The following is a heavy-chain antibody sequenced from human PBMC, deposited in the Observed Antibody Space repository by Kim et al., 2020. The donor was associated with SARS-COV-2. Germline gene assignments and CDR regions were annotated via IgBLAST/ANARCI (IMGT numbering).Heavy chain of an antibody. Sequence: GGSLRLSCAASGFTFSSYAMSWVRQAPGKGLEWVSAISGSGGDTYYADSAKGRFTISRDNSKSTLYLQMNSLRAEDTAVYYCAKTPDIVAAPAFSVFDYWGQATLVTVSS. V-gene: IGHV3-23*01. CDR2: ISGSGGDT. J-gene: IGHJ4*02. D-gene: IGHD5-12*01. CDR1: GFTFSSYA. CDR3: AKTPDIVAAPAFSVFDY.